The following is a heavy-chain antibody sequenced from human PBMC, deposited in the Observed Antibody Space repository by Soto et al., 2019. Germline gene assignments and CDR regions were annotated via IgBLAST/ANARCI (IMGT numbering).Heavy chain of an antibody. CDR1: GGSISSGGYS. V-gene: IGHV4-30-2*01. Sequence: SETLSLTCAVSGGSISSGGYSWSWIRQPPGKGLEWVGYIYHSGSTYYNPSLKSRVTISVDRSKNQFSLKLSSVTAADTAVYYCAREKSYRMDVWGQGTTVTVSS. CDR2: IYHSGST. CDR3: AREKSYRMDV. J-gene: IGHJ6*02.